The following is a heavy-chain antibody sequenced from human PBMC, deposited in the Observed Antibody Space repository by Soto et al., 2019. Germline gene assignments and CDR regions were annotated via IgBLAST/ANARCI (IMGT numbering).Heavy chain of an antibody. CDR1: GGSIISGGYY. D-gene: IGHD3-10*01. CDR2: IYYSGIT. Sequence: LSLTCTVSGGSIISGGYYWSWIRERPGKGLEWIGYIYYSGITYYNPSLKSRVTISVDTSKNQFSLKLSSVAAADTAVYYCARLRYYGSGSFHNWFDPWGQGTLVTVSS. J-gene: IGHJ5*02. CDR3: ARLRYYGSGSFHNWFDP. V-gene: IGHV4-31*03.